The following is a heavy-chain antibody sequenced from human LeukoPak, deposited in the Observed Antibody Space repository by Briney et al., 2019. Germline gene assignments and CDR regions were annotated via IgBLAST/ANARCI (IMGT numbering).Heavy chain of an antibody. CDR2: IYSGGST. CDR1: GFTVSSNY. J-gene: IGHJ3*02. V-gene: IGHV3-66*02. Sequence: GGSLRLSCAASGFTVSSNYMSWVRQAPGKGLEWVSVIYSGGSTYYADSVKGRFTISRDNSKNTLYLQMNSLRAEDTAVYYCARGPMIVGGSDAFDIWGQGTIVTVSS. CDR3: ARGPMIVGGSDAFDI. D-gene: IGHD3-22*01.